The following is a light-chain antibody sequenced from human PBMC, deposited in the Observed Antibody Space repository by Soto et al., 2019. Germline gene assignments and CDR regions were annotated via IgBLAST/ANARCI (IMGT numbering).Light chain of an antibody. CDR1: QGIRHY. CDR3: QKYNDAPFT. V-gene: IGKV1-27*01. CDR2: AAS. J-gene: IGKJ4*01. Sequence: DIQMTQSPSSLSASVGDRVTITSRASQGIRHYLAWYQQKPGKVPKLLIYAASTLQSGVPSRFSGSGSGTDFTLSISSLQPEDVGSYYCQKYNDAPFTFGGGTKVEIK.